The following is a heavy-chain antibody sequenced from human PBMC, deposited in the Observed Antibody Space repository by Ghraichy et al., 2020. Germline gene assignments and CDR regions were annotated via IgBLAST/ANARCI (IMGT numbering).Heavy chain of an antibody. D-gene: IGHD3-22*01. V-gene: IGHV4-34*01. CDR1: GGSFSGYY. Sequence: ESLNISCAVYGGSFSGYYWSWIRQPPGKGLEWIGEINHSGSTNYNPSLKSRVTISVDTSKNQFSLKLSSVTAADTAVYYCARGGPYYYDSSGYYRDYWGQGTLVTVSS. CDR3: ARGGPYYYDSSGYYRDY. J-gene: IGHJ4*02. CDR2: INHSGST.